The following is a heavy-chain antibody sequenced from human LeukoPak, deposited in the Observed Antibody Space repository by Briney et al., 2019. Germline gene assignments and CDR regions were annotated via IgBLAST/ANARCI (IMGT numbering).Heavy chain of an antibody. D-gene: IGHD3-16*01. CDR2: ISYDGSNK. CDR3: ARGGWRGVMPFDY. Sequence: SGGSLRLSCAASGFTFSSYAMHWVRQAPGKGLESVAVISYDGSNKYYADSVKGRFTISRDNSKNTLYLQMNSLRAEDTAVYYCARGGWRGVMPFDYWGQGTLVTVSS. V-gene: IGHV3-30*04. J-gene: IGHJ4*02. CDR1: GFTFSSYA.